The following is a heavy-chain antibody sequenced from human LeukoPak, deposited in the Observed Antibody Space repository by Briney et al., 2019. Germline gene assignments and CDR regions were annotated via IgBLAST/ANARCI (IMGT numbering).Heavy chain of an antibody. CDR3: ARLMGERSLFDY. J-gene: IGHJ4*02. CDR2: IKEDGSVK. CDR1: GFTFSSTW. V-gene: IGHV3-7*02. D-gene: IGHD1-26*01. Sequence: GGSLRLSCTASGFTFSSTWMTWVRQAPGKGLEWVTNIKEDGSVKDYVESVKGRFSISRDNAKNSVYLQMNSLRAEDTAVYYCARLMGERSLFDYWGQGVLVTVSS.